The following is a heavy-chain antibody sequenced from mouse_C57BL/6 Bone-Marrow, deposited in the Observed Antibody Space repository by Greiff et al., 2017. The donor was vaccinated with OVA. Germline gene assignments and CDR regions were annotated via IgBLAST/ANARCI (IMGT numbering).Heavy chain of an antibody. Sequence: VQLVESGAELARPGASVKMSCKASGYTFTSYTMHWVKQRPGQGLEWIGYINPSSGYTKYNQKFKDKATLTADKSSSTAYMQLSSLTSEDSAVYYCARRTGKDYWGQGTTLTVSS. CDR3: ARRTGKDY. D-gene: IGHD4-1*01. CDR1: GYTFTSYT. CDR2: INPSSGYT. J-gene: IGHJ2*01. V-gene: IGHV1-4*01.